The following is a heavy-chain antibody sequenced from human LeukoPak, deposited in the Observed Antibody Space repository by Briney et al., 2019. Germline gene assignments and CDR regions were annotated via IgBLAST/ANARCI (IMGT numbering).Heavy chain of an antibody. Sequence: GGSLRLSCAASGFTFSSYSMNWVRQAQGKGLEWVSSISSSSSYIYYADSVKGRFTISRDNAKNSLYLQMNSLRAEDTAVYYCARNSGSYYADAFDIWGQGTMVTVSP. D-gene: IGHD1-26*01. V-gene: IGHV3-21*01. CDR3: ARNSGSYYADAFDI. CDR2: ISSSSSYI. CDR1: GFTFSSYS. J-gene: IGHJ3*02.